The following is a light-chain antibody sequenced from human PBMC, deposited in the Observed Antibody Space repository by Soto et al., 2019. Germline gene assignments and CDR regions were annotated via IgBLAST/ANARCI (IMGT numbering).Light chain of an antibody. CDR3: QQSYSTSVT. V-gene: IGKV1-39*01. CDR1: QSISSY. CDR2: DAS. J-gene: IGKJ1*01. Sequence: DIQMTQSPSSLSASVGDRVTITCRASQSISSYLSWYQQKPGKAPKLLIYDASSLQSGVQSRFSGSGSGTDFTLTIRSLQPEDFATYYCQQSYSTSVTFGQGTKVDIK.